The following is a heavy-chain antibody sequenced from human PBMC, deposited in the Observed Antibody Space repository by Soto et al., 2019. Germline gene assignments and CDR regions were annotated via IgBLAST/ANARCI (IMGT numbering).Heavy chain of an antibody. D-gene: IGHD2-15*01. V-gene: IGHV3-33*01. CDR1: GFSFSVYG. Sequence: GGSLRLSCETSGFSFSVYGMHWVRQAPCKGLEWVAVIWYDASKQFYAASVEGRFTISRDNSKAILYLQMNSLRAEDTAVYYCAAWAEGATEVHWGQGTLVTVSS. CDR2: IWYDASKQ. J-gene: IGHJ4*02. CDR3: AAWAEGATEVH.